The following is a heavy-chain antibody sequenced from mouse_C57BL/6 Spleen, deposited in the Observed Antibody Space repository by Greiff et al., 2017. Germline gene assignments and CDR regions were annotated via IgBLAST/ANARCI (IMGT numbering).Heavy chain of an antibody. V-gene: IGHV1-26*01. CDR1: GYTFTDYY. J-gene: IGHJ2*01. D-gene: IGHD2-5*01. CDR2: INPNNGGT. CDR3: ARGRASYYSNYVFDY. Sequence: EVQLQQSGPELVKPGASVKISCKASGYTFTDYYMNWVKQSHGKSLEWIGDINPNNGGTSYNQKFKGKATLTVDKSSSTAYMELRSLTSEDSAVYYCARGRASYYSNYVFDYWGQGTTLTVSS.